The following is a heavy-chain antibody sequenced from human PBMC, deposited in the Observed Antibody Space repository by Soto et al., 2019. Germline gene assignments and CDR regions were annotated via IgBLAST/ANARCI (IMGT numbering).Heavy chain of an antibody. Sequence: VASVKVSCKASGGTFSSYAISWVRQAPGQGLEWMGGIIPIFGTANYAQKFQGRVTITADKSTSTAYMELSSLRSEDTAVYYCARGARSNFIDYWGQGTLVTVSS. J-gene: IGHJ4*02. CDR2: IIPIFGTA. D-gene: IGHD4-4*01. CDR1: GGTFSSYA. CDR3: ARGARSNFIDY. V-gene: IGHV1-69*06.